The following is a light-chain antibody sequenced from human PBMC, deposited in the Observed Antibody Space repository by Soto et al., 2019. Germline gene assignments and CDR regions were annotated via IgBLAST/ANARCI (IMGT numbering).Light chain of an antibody. CDR2: AAS. V-gene: IGKV1-39*01. J-gene: IGKJ4*01. CDR3: QQSYSTPRLT. Sequence: DIQMTQSPSSLSASVGDRVTITCRASQSISSYLNWYQQKPGKAPKLLIYAASSLQSGVPSRFSGSGSGTDFPLTIRILQPEDFATYYCQQSYSTPRLTFGGGTKVEIK. CDR1: QSISSY.